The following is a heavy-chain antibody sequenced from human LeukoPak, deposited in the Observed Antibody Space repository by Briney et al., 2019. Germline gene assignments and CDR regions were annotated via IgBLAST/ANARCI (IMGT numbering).Heavy chain of an antibody. CDR3: ARATYYYGSGSYLSD. J-gene: IGHJ4*02. V-gene: IGHV4-30-2*01. CDR2: IYHSGST. CDR1: GFTFSRFG. Sequence: LRLSCAASGFTFSRFGMNWVRQAPGKGLEWIGYIYHSGSTYYNPSLKSRVTISVDRPKNQFSLKLSSVTAADTAVYYCARATYYYGSGSYLSDWGQGTLVTVSS. D-gene: IGHD3-10*01.